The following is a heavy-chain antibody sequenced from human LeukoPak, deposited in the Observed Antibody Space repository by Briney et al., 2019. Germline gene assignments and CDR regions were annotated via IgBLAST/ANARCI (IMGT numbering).Heavy chain of an antibody. D-gene: IGHD3-3*01. Sequence: GGSLRLSCAASGFTFSSYSMNWVRQAPGKGLEWVSSISSSSSYIYYADSVKGRFTISRDNAKNSLYLQMNSLRAEDTAVYYCARDELDFWGGYSAFDIWGQGTMVTVSS. CDR3: ARDELDFWGGYSAFDI. CDR1: GFTFSSYS. V-gene: IGHV3-21*01. CDR2: ISSSSSYI. J-gene: IGHJ3*02.